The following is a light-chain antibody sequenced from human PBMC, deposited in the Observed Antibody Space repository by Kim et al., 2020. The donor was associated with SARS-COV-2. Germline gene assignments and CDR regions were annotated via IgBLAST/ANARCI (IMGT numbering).Light chain of an antibody. J-gene: IGLJ1*01. CDR1: RSDIGAYAY. CDR2: DAH. CDR3: SSYIDPPTYV. V-gene: IGLV2-14*03. Sequence: HSFPVSCTGTRSDIGAYAYVPWYQQHPGKAPKLMIYDAHNRPPGFSTRFSGSKSGNTAFLTISGLQTEDEAYYYCSSYIDPPTYVFGTGTKVTVL.